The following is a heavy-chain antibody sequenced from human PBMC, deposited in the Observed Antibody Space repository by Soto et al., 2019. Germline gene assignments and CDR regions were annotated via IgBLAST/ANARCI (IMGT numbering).Heavy chain of an antibody. CDR3: ARDGYSSSWYWFDP. CDR1: GYTLTSYR. CDR2: ISAYNGNT. D-gene: IGHD6-13*01. Sequence: ASVKFSCKASGYTLTSYRISWVRQAPGQGLEWMGYISAYNGNTNYAQKLHGRVTMTTDTSTSTAYMELRSLRSDDTAVYYCARDGYSSSWYWFDPWGQGTLVTVSS. V-gene: IGHV1-18*01. J-gene: IGHJ5*02.